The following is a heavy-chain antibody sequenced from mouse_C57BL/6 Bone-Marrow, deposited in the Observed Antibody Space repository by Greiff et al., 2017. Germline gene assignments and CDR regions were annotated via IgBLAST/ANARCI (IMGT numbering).Heavy chain of an antibody. J-gene: IGHJ4*01. D-gene: IGHD2-1*01. V-gene: IGHV7-1*01. CDR1: GFTFSDFY. CDR3: ARDAWGNYEDYAMEY. Sequence: EVKLVESGGGLVQSGRSLRLSCATSGFTFSDFYMEWVRQAPGKGLVRTAASRNKANDYTTEYSASVKGRFIVSRDTSQSVLYLQMNALRAEDTAMYYGARDAWGNYEDYAMEYWGQGTSV. CDR2: SRNKANDYTT.